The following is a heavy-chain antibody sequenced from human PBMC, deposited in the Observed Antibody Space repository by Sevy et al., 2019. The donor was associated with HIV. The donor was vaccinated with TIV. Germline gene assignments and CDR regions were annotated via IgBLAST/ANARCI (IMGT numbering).Heavy chain of an antibody. Sequence: GGSLRLSCAASGVIFSSFGMHWVRQAPGKGLEWVAFIRSDGSKIYYGDSVKGRFTSCRDNSKNTLYLQMNSLRGEETGAYYCAKDYASVEAGYYMDVWGKGTTVTVSS. V-gene: IGHV3-30*02. CDR3: AKDYASVEAGYYMDV. D-gene: IGHD2-15*01. CDR2: IRSDGSKI. J-gene: IGHJ6*03. CDR1: GVIFSSFG.